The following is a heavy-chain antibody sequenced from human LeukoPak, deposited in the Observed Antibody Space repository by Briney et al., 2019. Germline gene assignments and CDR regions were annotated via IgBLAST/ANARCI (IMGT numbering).Heavy chain of an antibody. CDR3: ARDKLGFCTSTSCGWLDP. CDR1: GHTFTGYY. D-gene: IGHD2-2*01. V-gene: IGHV1-2*02. J-gene: IGHJ5*02. Sequence: GASVKVSCKASGHTFTGYYMHWVRQAPGQGLEWMGWINPNSGGTNYAQKFQGRVTMTRDTSISTAYMELSRLRSDDTAVYYCARDKLGFCTSTSCGWLDPWGQGTLVTVSS. CDR2: INPNSGGT.